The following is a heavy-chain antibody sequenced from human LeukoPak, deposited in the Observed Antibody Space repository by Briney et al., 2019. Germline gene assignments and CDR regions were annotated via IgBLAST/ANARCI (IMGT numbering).Heavy chain of an antibody. Sequence: ASVKVSCKASGYTFTSYDINWVRQATGQGLEWMGWMNPNSGNTGFAQKFQGRVTMTRNTSISTAYMELSSLRSEDTAVYYCARGLAYGGNSYFDYWGQGTLATVSS. J-gene: IGHJ4*02. CDR3: ARGLAYGGNSYFDY. D-gene: IGHD4-23*01. V-gene: IGHV1-8*01. CDR2: MNPNSGNT. CDR1: GYTFTSYD.